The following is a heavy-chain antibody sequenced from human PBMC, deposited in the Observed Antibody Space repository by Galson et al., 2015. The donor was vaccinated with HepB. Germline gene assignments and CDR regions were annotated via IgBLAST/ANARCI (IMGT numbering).Heavy chain of an antibody. D-gene: IGHD4-17*01. J-gene: IGHJ3*02. CDR3: AKDIGYGDYDEAFDM. Sequence: SLRLSCAASGFSFDDYTMHWVRQAPGKGLEWISLFSWDGNTYYAGSVKGRFTISRDNSKNSLYLQMNSLRTEDTALYYCAKDIGYGDYDEAFDMWGQGAMVTVSS. CDR1: GFSFDDYT. V-gene: IGHV3-43*01. CDR2: FSWDGNT.